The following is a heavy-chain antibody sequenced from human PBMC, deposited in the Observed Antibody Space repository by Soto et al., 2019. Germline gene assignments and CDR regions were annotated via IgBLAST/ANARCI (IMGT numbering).Heavy chain of an antibody. Sequence: GGSLRLCCAASGFTFSSYSMNWVRQAPGKGLEWVSSISSSSSYIYYADSVKGRFTISRDNAKNSLYLQMNSLRAEDTAVYYCARDPAGYDFWRGYSNWFGPRGQGTLVTVSS. V-gene: IGHV3-21*01. CDR2: ISSSSSYI. CDR1: GFTFSSYS. CDR3: ARDPAGYDFWRGYSNWFGP. J-gene: IGHJ5*02. D-gene: IGHD3-3*01.